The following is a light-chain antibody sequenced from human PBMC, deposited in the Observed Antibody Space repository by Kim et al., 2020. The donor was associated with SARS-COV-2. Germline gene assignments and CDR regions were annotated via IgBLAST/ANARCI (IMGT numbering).Light chain of an antibody. CDR3: QHYDRLPPT. V-gene: IGKV1-33*01. CDR1: WGSGKN. Sequence: SVGEKGHTPRPGGWGSGKNLNWDKQKPGRPPKLLNYEASKLETGVPSRFSGSGSATHFTFTTSRLQPEDLATHYCQHYDRLPPTFGGGTKVEI. CDR2: EAS. J-gene: IGKJ4*01.